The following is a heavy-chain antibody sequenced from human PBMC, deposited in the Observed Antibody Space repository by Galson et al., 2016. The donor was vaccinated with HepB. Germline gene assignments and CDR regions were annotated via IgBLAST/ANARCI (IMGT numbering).Heavy chain of an antibody. V-gene: IGHV4-34*01. CDR2: INESGST. CDR3: ANHKFQRAFDI. CDR1: GGSFSTYY. D-gene: IGHD5-24*01. Sequence: SETLSLTCAVHGGSFSTYYWSWIRQPPGKGLEWIGEINESGSTNNNPSLKSRVTMSVDTSKKQFSLNLSSVTAADTAVYCCANHKFQRAFDIWGQGTMVIVSS. J-gene: IGHJ3*02.